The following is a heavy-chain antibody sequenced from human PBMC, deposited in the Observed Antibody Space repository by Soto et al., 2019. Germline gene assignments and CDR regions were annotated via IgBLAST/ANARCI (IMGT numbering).Heavy chain of an antibody. CDR3: ARGYYDSSGYYYGPFDY. V-gene: IGHV1-69*01. J-gene: IGHJ4*02. CDR1: GGTFSSYA. CDR2: IIPIFGTA. D-gene: IGHD3-22*01. Sequence: QVQLVQSGAEVKKPGSSVKVSCKASGGTFSSYAISWVRQAPGQGLEWMGGIIPIFGTANYAQKFQGRVTITADESTSTGYMELSSLRSEDTAVYYCARGYYDSSGYYYGPFDYWGQGTLVTVSS.